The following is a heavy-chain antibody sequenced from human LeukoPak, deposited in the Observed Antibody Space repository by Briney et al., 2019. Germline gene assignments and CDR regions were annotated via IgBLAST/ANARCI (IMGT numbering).Heavy chain of an antibody. Sequence: PGGSLRLSCAASGFTFSDYYMSWIRQAPGKGLGWVSYISSGGRTIYYADSVKGRFTISRDNAKNSLHLQMNSLRAEDTAVYYCASLGSWAIDYWGQGTLVTVSS. CDR2: ISSGGRTI. CDR3: ASLGSWAIDY. J-gene: IGHJ4*02. V-gene: IGHV3-11*01. D-gene: IGHD2-15*01. CDR1: GFTFSDYY.